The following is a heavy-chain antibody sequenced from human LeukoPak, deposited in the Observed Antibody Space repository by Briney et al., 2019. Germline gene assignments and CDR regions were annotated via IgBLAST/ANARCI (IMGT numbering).Heavy chain of an antibody. J-gene: IGHJ6*02. CDR1: GYTFTSYG. D-gene: IGHD3-22*01. CDR2: ISAYNGNT. Sequence: EASVKVSCKASGYTFTSYGISWVRQAPGQGLEWMGWISAYNGNTNYAQKLQGRVTMTTDTSTSTAYMELRSLRSDDTAVYYCARLSWYYYDSSGYYSEEAWEYYYYGMDVWGQGTTVTVSS. V-gene: IGHV1-18*01. CDR3: ARLSWYYYDSSGYYSEEAWEYYYYGMDV.